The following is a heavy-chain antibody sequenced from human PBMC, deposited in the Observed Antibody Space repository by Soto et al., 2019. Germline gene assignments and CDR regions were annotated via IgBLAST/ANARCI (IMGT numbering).Heavy chain of an antibody. CDR2: VYYTGST. D-gene: IGHD6-13*01. CDR1: GDSISGNY. J-gene: IGHJ5*02. CDR3: ARKPSRMARSSWQIHCFDP. V-gene: IGHV4-59*12. Sequence: TSETLSLTCTVSGDSISGNYWSWIRQPPGKRPEWIGYVYYTGSTNYNPSLKSRVTISVDTSKNQFSLKLSSVTAADTAVYYCARKPSRMARSSWQIHCFDPWGQGTLVTVSS.